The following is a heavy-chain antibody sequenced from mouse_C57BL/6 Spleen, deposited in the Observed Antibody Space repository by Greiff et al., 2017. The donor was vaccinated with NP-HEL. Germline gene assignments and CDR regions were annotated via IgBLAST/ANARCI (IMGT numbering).Heavy chain of an antibody. Sequence: VHVKQSGPELVKPGDSVKISCKASGYSFTGYFMNWVMQSHGKSLEWIGRINPYNGDTFYNQKFKGKATLTVDKSSSTAHMELRSLTSEDSAVYYCARNYYDYNYYAMDYWGQGTSVTVSS. CDR2: INPYNGDT. J-gene: IGHJ4*01. D-gene: IGHD2-4*01. CDR3: ARNYYDYNYYAMDY. CDR1: GYSFTGYF. V-gene: IGHV1-20*01.